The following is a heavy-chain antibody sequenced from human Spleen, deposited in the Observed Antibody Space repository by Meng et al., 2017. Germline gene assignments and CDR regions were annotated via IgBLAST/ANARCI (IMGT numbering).Heavy chain of an antibody. CDR1: GYTFTTYD. J-gene: IGHJ4*02. CDR2: MNPNSGNT. Sequence: ASVKVSCKASGYTFTTYDINWVRQATGLGLEWMGWMNPNSGNTVYAQKLQGRVTLTTDTATSTAYMELRSLRSDDTAVYYCARDLNYFDYWGQGTLVTVSS. CDR3: ARDLNYFDY. V-gene: IGHV1-8*02.